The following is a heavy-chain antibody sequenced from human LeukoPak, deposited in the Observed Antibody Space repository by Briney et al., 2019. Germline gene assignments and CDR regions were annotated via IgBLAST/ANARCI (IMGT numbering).Heavy chain of an antibody. Sequence: SVKVSCKASGGTFSSYAISWVGQAPGQGLEWMGGIIPIFGTANYAQKFQGRVTITADESTSTAYMELSSLRSEDTAVYYCAREGPYGDSYAGDYWGQGTLVTVSS. CDR3: AREGPYGDSYAGDY. J-gene: IGHJ4*02. V-gene: IGHV1-69*13. D-gene: IGHD4-17*01. CDR2: IIPIFGTA. CDR1: GGTFSSYA.